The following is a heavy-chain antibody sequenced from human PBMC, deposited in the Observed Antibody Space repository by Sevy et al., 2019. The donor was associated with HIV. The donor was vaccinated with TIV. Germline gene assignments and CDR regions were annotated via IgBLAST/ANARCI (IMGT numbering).Heavy chain of an antibody. J-gene: IGHJ5*02. Sequence: SETLSLTCTVSGGSISSYYWSWIRQPPGKGLEWIGYIYYSGSTNYNPFLKSRVTISVDTSKNQFSLKLSSVTAADTAVYYCARDNTYYYDSSGRRDWFDPWGQGTLVTVSS. D-gene: IGHD3-22*01. V-gene: IGHV4-59*01. CDR1: GGSISSYY. CDR3: ARDNTYYYDSSGRRDWFDP. CDR2: IYYSGST.